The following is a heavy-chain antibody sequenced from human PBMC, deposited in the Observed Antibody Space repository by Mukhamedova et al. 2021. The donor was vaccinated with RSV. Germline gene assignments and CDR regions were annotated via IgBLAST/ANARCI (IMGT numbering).Heavy chain of an antibody. Sequence: MHWVRQAPGQGLEWMGIINPSGGSTSYAQKFQGRVTMTRDTSTSTVYMELSSLRSEDTAGYYCARDRGVGTAPAWYFDLWGRGT. D-gene: IGHD2-21*02. CDR3: ARDRGVGTAPAWYFDL. V-gene: IGHV1-46*01. CDR2: INPSGGST. J-gene: IGHJ2*01.